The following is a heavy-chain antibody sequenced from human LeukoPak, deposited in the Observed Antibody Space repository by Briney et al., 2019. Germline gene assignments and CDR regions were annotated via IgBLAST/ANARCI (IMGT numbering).Heavy chain of an antibody. CDR1: GGSIRSSYYY. CDR3: ARHDYGDLHFDY. Sequence: PSETLSLTCTVSGGSIRSSYYYWGWIRQPPGKGLEWIGSIYYSGSTYYNPSLKSRVTISVDTSKNQFSLKLSSVTAADTAVYYCARHDYGDLHFDYWGQGTLVTVSS. CDR2: IYYSGST. J-gene: IGHJ4*02. V-gene: IGHV4-39*01. D-gene: IGHD4-17*01.